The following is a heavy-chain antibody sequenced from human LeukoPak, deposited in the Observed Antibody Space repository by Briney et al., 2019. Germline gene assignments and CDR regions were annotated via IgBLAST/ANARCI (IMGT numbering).Heavy chain of an antibody. CDR2: IIPIFGTA. D-gene: IGHD5-12*01. J-gene: IGHJ4*02. CDR3: ARGPIVATIKPRYYFDY. V-gene: IGHV1-69*06. CDR1: GGTFSSYA. Sequence: SVKVSCKASGGTFSSYAISWVRQAPGQGLEWTGGIIPIFGTANYAQKFQGRVTITADKSTSTAYMELSSLRSEDTAVYYCARGPIVATIKPRYYFDYWGQGTLVTVSS.